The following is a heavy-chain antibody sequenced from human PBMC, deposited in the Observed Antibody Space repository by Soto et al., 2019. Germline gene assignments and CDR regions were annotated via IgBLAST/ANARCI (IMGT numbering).Heavy chain of an antibody. Sequence: ASVKVSCKASGYTFTSYYMHWVRQAPGQGLEWMGIINPSGGSTSYAQKFQGRVTMTRDTSTSTVYMELSSLRSEDTAVYYCARDLRLFYDSSGYSGIFDYWGQGTLVTVSS. CDR3: ARDLRLFYDSSGYSGIFDY. V-gene: IGHV1-46*01. D-gene: IGHD3-22*01. CDR1: GYTFTSYY. J-gene: IGHJ4*02. CDR2: INPSGGST.